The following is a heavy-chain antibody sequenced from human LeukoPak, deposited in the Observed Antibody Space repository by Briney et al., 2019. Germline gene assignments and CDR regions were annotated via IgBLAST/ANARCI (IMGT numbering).Heavy chain of an antibody. J-gene: IGHJ4*02. V-gene: IGHV3-15*07. CDR2: IKSKTDGGTT. Sequence: GGSLRLSCAASGFVFSSAWLNWVRQAPGKGLEWVGRIKSKTDGGTTEYAAPVKGRFTISTDASKNTLYLQMNSLGTEDTAVYYCTTYYCSGGRCYHFDYWGQGSLVTVSP. CDR3: TTYYCSGGRCYHFDY. D-gene: IGHD2-15*01. CDR1: GFVFSSAW.